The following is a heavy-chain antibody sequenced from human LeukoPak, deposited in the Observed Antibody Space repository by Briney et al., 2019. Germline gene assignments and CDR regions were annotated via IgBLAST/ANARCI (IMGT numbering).Heavy chain of an antibody. CDR1: GFTFSNYG. CDR3: SKDLTTDFGGDLDP. D-gene: IGHD3-10*01. Sequence: TGGSLRLSCAASGFTFSNYGMHWVRQAPGKGLEWVALISFYGSQKYYADSVKGRFTISRDSSKSTVYLQMNSLRVEDAAVYYCSKDLTTDFGGDLDPWGQGTLVTVSS. V-gene: IGHV3-30*02. CDR2: ISFYGSQK. J-gene: IGHJ5*02.